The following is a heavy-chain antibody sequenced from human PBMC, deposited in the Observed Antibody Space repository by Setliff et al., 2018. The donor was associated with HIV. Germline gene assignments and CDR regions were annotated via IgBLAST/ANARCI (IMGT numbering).Heavy chain of an antibody. CDR1: GGSISSGSYY. CDR3: GGNGYYSIDY. Sequence: SETLSLTCTVSGGSISSGSYYWSWIRQPAGKGPEWIGRLYISGSTHYNPSLQSRVTISVDKSKSQFSLKLNSVTAADTAVYYCGGNGYYSIDYWGQGTLVTVPS. V-gene: IGHV4-61*02. D-gene: IGHD3-22*01. CDR2: LYISGST. J-gene: IGHJ4*02.